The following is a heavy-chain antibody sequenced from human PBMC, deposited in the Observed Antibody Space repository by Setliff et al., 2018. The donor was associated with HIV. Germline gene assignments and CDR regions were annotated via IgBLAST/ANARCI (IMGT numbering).Heavy chain of an antibody. Sequence: SETLSLTCAVSGGSISSTNWWNWVRRPPGKGLEWIGEIYHSGSTNYNPSLKSRVTISVDKSKNQFSLKLNSVTAADTAVYYCARDSRYCSGGSCYGYFDFWGQGTLVTVSS. CDR1: GGSISSTNW. D-gene: IGHD2-15*01. CDR2: IYHSGST. CDR3: ARDSRYCSGGSCYGYFDF. V-gene: IGHV4-4*02. J-gene: IGHJ4*02.